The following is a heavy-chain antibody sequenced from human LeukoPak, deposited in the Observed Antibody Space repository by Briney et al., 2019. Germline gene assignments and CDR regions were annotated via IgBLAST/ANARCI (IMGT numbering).Heavy chain of an antibody. V-gene: IGHV4-38-2*02. CDR1: GYSISSSFY. D-gene: IGHD3-22*01. Sequence: SETLSLTCTVSGYSISSSFYWGWIRQSPGKGLQWIGSIYYTGRTYYNPSLKSRVTISVDTSKNHFSLKLSSVTAADTAMYYCARHQYYDSRGSHYYSYYYMDVWGKGTTVTVSS. CDR2: IYYTGRT. CDR3: ARHQYYDSRGSHYYSYYYMDV. J-gene: IGHJ6*03.